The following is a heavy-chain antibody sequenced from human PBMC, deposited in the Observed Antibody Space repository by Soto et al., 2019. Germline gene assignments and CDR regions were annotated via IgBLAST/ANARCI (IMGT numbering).Heavy chain of an antibody. CDR2: ISSSSSYI. CDR1: GFTFSSYS. CDR3: ARDTPSYFAFDY. J-gene: IGHJ4*02. D-gene: IGHD2-2*01. V-gene: IGHV3-21*01. Sequence: GGSLRLSCAASGFTFSSYSMNWVRQAPGKGLEWVSSISSSSSYIYYADSVKGRFTISRDNAKNSLYLQMNSLRAEDTAVYYCARDTPSYFAFDYWGQGTLVTVFS.